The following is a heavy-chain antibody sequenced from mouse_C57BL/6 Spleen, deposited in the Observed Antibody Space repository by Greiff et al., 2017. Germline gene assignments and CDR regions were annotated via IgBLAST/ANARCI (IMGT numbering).Heavy chain of an antibody. CDR2: INPSNGGT. CDR3: ARSPYSNYVAMDY. V-gene: IGHV1-53*01. J-gene: IGHJ4*01. Sequence: VQLQQSGTELVKPGASVKLSCKASGYTFTSYWMHWVKQRPGQGLEWIGNINPSNGGTNYNEKFKSKATLTVDKSSSTAYMQLSSLTSEDSAVYYCARSPYSNYVAMDYWGQGTSVTVSS. D-gene: IGHD2-5*01. CDR1: GYTFTSYW.